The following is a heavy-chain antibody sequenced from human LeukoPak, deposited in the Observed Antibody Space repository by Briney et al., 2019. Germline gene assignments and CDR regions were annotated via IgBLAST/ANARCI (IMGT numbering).Heavy chain of an antibody. CDR1: GYTFTSYA. J-gene: IGHJ6*02. CDR2: INAGNGNT. D-gene: IGHD2-2*01. CDR3: ARVHFFRGYCSSTSCYAGEYYYYGMDV. V-gene: IGHV1-3*01. Sequence: ASVKVSCKASGYTFTSYAMHWVRQAPGQRLEWMGWINAGNGNTKYSQKFQGRVTITRDTSASTANMELSSLRSEDTAVYYCARVHFFRGYCSSTSCYAGEYYYYGMDVWGQGTSVTVSS.